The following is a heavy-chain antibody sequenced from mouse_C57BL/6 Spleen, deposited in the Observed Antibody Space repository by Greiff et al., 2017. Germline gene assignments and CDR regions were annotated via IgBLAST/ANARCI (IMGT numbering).Heavy chain of an antibody. J-gene: IGHJ4*01. CDR3: ARLGRDSYYYAMDY. D-gene: IGHD4-1*01. CDR1: GYSITSGYY. CDR2: ISYDGSN. Sequence: EVQRVESGPGLVKPSQSLSLTCSVTGYSITSGYYWNWIRQFPGNKLEWMGYISYDGSNNYNPSLKNRISITRDPSKNQFFLKLNSVTTEDTATYYCARLGRDSYYYAMDYWGQGTSVTVSS. V-gene: IGHV3-6*01.